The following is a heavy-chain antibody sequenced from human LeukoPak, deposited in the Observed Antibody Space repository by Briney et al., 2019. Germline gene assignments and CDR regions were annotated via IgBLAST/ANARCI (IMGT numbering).Heavy chain of an antibody. CDR1: GFTFSSYA. Sequence: TGGSLRLSCAASGFTFSSYAMSWVRQAPGKGLEWVSTIRSNGATAYNADSVKGRFTISRDNSKNTVYLQMNSLRVEDTAVYYCARDRDWAFDYWGQGTLITVSS. J-gene: IGHJ4*02. V-gene: IGHV3-23*01. CDR2: IRSNGATA. CDR3: ARDRDWAFDY. D-gene: IGHD3-9*01.